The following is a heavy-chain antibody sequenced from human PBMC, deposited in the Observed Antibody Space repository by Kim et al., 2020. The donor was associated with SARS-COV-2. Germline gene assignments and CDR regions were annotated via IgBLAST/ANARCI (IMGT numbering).Heavy chain of an antibody. Sequence: GGSLRLSCAASGFTFSSYAMSWVRQPPGKGLEWVSAISGSGGSTYYADSVKGRFTISRDNSNNTLYLQMNGLRAEDTAVYYCAKDRSSYYYYYYGMDVWGQGTTVTVS. CDR2: ISGSGGST. J-gene: IGHJ6*02. D-gene: IGHD6-13*01. CDR3: AKDRSSYYYYYYGMDV. V-gene: IGHV3-23*01. CDR1: GFTFSSYA.